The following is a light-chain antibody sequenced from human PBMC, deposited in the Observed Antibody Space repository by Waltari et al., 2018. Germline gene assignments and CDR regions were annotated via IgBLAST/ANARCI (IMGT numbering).Light chain of an antibody. CDR2: DVS. CDR1: SSAVGAYNY. J-gene: IGLJ2*01. CDR3: SSYTTSNTFVL. Sequence: QSALTQPASVSGSPGQSITISCIGTSSAVGAYNYVSWYQQYPGKAPKLMIFDVSKRPSGVSNRFSASKSANTASLTISGLQAEDEADYYCSSYTTSNTFVLFGGGTKLTVL. V-gene: IGLV2-14*03.